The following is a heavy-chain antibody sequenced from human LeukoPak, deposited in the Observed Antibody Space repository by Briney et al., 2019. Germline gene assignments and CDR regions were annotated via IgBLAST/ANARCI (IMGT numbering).Heavy chain of an antibody. CDR3: ARSVDTAIIFDH. Sequence: ASVKVSCKASGYIFTTYGFSWVRQAPGQGLEWMGWISPYDGNTKYAQKFQGRVTLTTDTSTSTASMELRSLRSDDTAVYYCARSVDTAIIFDHWGQGTLVTVSS. CDR2: ISPYDGNT. D-gene: IGHD5-18*01. J-gene: IGHJ4*02. V-gene: IGHV1-18*01. CDR1: GYIFTTYG.